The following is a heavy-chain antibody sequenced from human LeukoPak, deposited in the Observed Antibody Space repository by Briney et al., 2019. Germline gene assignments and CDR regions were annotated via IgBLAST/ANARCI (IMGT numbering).Heavy chain of an antibody. V-gene: IGHV3-23*01. CDR1: GLTFSNFA. J-gene: IGHJ1*01. CDR2: ISGSGGNT. D-gene: IGHD3-16*01. CDR3: AKDWGV. Sequence: PGESLRLSCAASGLTFSNFAMSWVRQAPGKGLQWVSGISGSGGNTYYADSVKGRFTISRDNSKNTLYLQMNSLRAEDTAIYYCAKDWGVWGQGTLVTVSS.